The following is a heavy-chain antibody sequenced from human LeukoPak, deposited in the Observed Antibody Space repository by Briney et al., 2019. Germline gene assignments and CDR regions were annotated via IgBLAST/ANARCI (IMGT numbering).Heavy chain of an antibody. D-gene: IGHD3-22*01. V-gene: IGHV1-3*01. CDR1: GYSFSTFG. CDR2: INAGNGNT. J-gene: IGHJ2*01. CDR3: AREAIVAGYDSWYFDL. Sequence: ASVKVSCKPSGYSFSTFGISWVRQAPGQGLEWMGWINAGNGNTKYSQKFQGRVTITRDTSASTAYMELSSLRSEDTAVYYCAREAIVAGYDSWYFDLWGRGTLVTVSS.